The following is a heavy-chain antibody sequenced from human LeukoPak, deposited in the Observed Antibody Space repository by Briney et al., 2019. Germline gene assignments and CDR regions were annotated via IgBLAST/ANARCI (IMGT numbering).Heavy chain of an antibody. Sequence: PSETLSLTCAVYGGSFSDYYWSWIRQPPGKGLEWIGEISHSGSTNYNPSLKSRVTISVDTSKKQFSLKVNFVTAADTAVYYCTRRSWFGESDDYWGQGTLVTVSS. CDR1: GGSFSDYY. J-gene: IGHJ4*02. D-gene: IGHD3-10*01. V-gene: IGHV4-34*01. CDR2: ISHSGST. CDR3: TRRSWFGESDDY.